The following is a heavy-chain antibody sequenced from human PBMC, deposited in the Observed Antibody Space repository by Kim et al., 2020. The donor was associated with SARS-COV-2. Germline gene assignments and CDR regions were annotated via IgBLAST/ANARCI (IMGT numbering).Heavy chain of an antibody. D-gene: IGHD2-15*01. V-gene: IGHV3-11*06. Sequence: DSVKGRFTISRDNAKNSLYLQMNSLRTEDTAVYYCAREALRGYYYYGMDVWGQGTTVTVSS. CDR3: AREALRGYYYYGMDV. J-gene: IGHJ6*02.